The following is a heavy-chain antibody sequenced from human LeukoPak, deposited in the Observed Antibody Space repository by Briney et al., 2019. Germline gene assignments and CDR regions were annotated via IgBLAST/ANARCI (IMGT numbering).Heavy chain of an antibody. Sequence: ASVKVSCKASGYTFNSYDINWVRQAPGQGLEWMGWMNPNSGNTGYAQKFQGRITMTRNTSISTAYMEVTNLRSEDAAVYYCARAGGIAEAFDIWGQGTMVTVSS. CDR1: GYTFNSYD. CDR2: MNPNSGNT. CDR3: ARAGGIAEAFDI. J-gene: IGHJ3*02. V-gene: IGHV1-8*01. D-gene: IGHD6-13*01.